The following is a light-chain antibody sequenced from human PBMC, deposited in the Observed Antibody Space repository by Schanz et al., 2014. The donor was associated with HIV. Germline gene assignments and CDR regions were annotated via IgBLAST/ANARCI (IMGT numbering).Light chain of an antibody. J-gene: IGLJ3*02. V-gene: IGLV2-18*02. CDR2: EVS. CDR1: SGDVGSYNR. Sequence: QSVLTQPPSVSGSPGQSVTISCTGTSGDVGSYNRVSWYQQPPGTAPKLMIYEVSNRPSGVPDRFSGSKSGNTASLTISGLQAEDEGDYYCSSHTGRSSWVFGGGTKLTVL. CDR3: SSHTGRSSWV.